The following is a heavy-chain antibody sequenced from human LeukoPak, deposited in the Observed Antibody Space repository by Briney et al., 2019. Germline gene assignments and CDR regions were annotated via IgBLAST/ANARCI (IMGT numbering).Heavy chain of an antibody. CDR1: GGTFSSYA. D-gene: IGHD5-18*01. V-gene: IGHV1-69*13. Sequence: GASVKVSCKASGGTFSSYAISWVRQAPGQGLEWMGGIIPIFGTANYAQKFQGRVTITADESTSTAYMELSSLRSEDTAVHYCAFRVDTAMVFDYWGQGTLVTVSS. CDR2: IIPIFGTA. J-gene: IGHJ4*02. CDR3: AFRVDTAMVFDY.